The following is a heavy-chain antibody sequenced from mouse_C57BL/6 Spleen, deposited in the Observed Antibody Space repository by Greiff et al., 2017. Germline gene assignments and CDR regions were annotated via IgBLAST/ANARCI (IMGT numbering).Heavy chain of an antibody. Sequence: QVQLQQSGAELVRPGTSVKVSCKASGYAFTNYLIEWVKQRPGQGLEWIGVINPGSGGTNYNEKFKGKATLTADKSSSTAYMQLSSLTSEDSAVYFCARSGLLRRFAYWGQGTLVTVSA. CDR3: ARSGLLRRFAY. V-gene: IGHV1-54*01. J-gene: IGHJ3*01. CDR1: GYAFTNYL. CDR2: INPGSGGT. D-gene: IGHD1-2*01.